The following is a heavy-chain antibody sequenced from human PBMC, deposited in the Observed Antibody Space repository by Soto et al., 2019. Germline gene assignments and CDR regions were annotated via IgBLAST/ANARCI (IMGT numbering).Heavy chain of an antibody. D-gene: IGHD6-13*01. J-gene: IGHJ4*02. CDR1: GFTFSSYG. CDR3: ARDPQAAAGPGYFDY. CDR2: IWYDGSNK. Sequence: GGSLRLSCAASGFTFSSYGMHWVRQAPGKGLEWVAVIWYDGSNKYYADSVKGRFTISRDNSKNTLYLQMNSLRAEDTAVYYCARDPQAAAGPGYFDYWGQGTLVTVSS. V-gene: IGHV3-33*01.